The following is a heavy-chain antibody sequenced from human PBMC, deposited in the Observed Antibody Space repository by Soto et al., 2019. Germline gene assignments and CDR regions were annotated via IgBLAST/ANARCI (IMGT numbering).Heavy chain of an antibody. CDR1: GYTFTSYY. Sequence: QVQLVQSGAEVKKPGASVKVYCKASGYTFTSYYMHWVRQAPGQGLEWMGIINPSGGSTSYAQKFQGRVTMTRDTSTSTVYMELSSLRSEDTAVYYCARDTVDTAYYYYYGMDVWGQGTTVTVSS. D-gene: IGHD5-18*01. CDR2: INPSGGST. V-gene: IGHV1-46*01. J-gene: IGHJ6*02. CDR3: ARDTVDTAYYYYYGMDV.